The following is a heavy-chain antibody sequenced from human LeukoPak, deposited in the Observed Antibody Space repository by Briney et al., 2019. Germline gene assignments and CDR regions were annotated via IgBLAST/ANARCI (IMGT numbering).Heavy chain of an antibody. Sequence: GGSLRLSCAASGLTFGSYGMNWVRQAPGKGLEWVSGISGSDGSTDYADSVKGRFTISRDNSKSTLYLQMHSLGAEDAAVYYCARDREQLVSVYWGQGTLVTVSS. V-gene: IGHV3-23*01. J-gene: IGHJ4*02. CDR1: GLTFGSYG. CDR3: ARDREQLVSVY. D-gene: IGHD6-6*01. CDR2: ISGSDGST.